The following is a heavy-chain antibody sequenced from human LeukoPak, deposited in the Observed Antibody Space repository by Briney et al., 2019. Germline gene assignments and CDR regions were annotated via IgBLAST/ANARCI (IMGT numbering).Heavy chain of an antibody. CDR2: INAGNGNT. J-gene: IGHJ4*02. CDR3: ARDPTNTGYSYGLDY. CDR1: GYTFTSYA. V-gene: IGHV1-3*01. D-gene: IGHD5-18*01. Sequence: ASVKVSCKASGYTFTSYAMHWVRQAPGQRLEWMGWINAGNGNTKYSQKFQGRVTITRDTSASTAYMELSSLRSEDTAVYYCARDPTNTGYSYGLDYWGQGTLVTVSS.